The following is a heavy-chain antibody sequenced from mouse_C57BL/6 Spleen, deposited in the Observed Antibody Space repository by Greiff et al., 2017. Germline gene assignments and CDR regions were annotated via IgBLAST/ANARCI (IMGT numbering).Heavy chain of an antibody. CDR1: GFSLTSYG. V-gene: IGHV2-2*01. CDR2: IWSGGST. J-gene: IGHJ4*01. CDR3: ARPHYYGSSSYAMDY. Sequence: QVQLQQSGPGLVQPSQSLSITCTVSGFSLTSYGVHWVRQSPGKGLEWLGVIWSGGSTDYNAAFISRLSIRKDNSKSQVFFKMNSLQADDTAIHYCARPHYYGSSSYAMDYWGQGTSVTVSS. D-gene: IGHD1-1*01.